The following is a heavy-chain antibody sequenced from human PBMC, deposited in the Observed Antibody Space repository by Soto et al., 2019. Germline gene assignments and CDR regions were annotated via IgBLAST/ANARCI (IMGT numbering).Heavy chain of an antibody. V-gene: IGHV3-43*01. CDR1: GFTFNNYA. J-gene: IGHJ6*02. CDR2: ITWNGGNS. CDR3: ARETLSYGSALDV. Sequence: GGSLRLSCAASGFTFNNYAMAWVRQAPGKGLEWVSLITWNGGNSYYADSVKGRFTISRDGTTESVSLQMTSLKREDTGLYFCARETLSYGSALDVWGQGTTVTVSS. D-gene: IGHD3-16*01.